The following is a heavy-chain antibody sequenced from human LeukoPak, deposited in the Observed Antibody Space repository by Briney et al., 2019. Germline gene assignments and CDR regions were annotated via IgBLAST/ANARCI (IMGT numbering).Heavy chain of an antibody. CDR1: GGSISSGGYY. J-gene: IGHJ3*02. CDR3: ARDNGYFFQRAFDI. CDR2: IYYSGST. Sequence: PSQTLSLTCTVSGGSISSGGYYWSWIRQHPGKGLEWIVYIYYSGSTYYNPSLHSRVTISVDTSKNQFSLKLSSVAAADTAVYYCARDNGYFFQRAFDIWGQGTMVPVSS. D-gene: IGHD4-17*01. V-gene: IGHV4-31*03.